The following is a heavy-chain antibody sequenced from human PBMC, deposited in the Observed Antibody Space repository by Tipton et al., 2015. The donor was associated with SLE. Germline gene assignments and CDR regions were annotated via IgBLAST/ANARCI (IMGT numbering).Heavy chain of an antibody. CDR2: ISAYNGNT. CDR1: GYTFSDYY. D-gene: IGHD1-26*01. Sequence: QVQLVQSGAEVKAPGASVTVSCTASGYTFSDYYMFWVRQAPGQGLEWMGWISAYNGNTNYAQKLQGRVTMTTDTSTSTAYMELRSLRSDDTAVYYCARGGGAKSFDYWGQGTLVTVSS. V-gene: IGHV1-18*04. J-gene: IGHJ4*02. CDR3: ARGGGAKSFDY.